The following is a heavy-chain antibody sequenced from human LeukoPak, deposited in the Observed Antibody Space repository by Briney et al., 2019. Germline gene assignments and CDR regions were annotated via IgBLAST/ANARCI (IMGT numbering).Heavy chain of an antibody. V-gene: IGHV1-18*01. D-gene: IGHD2-2*01. CDR1: GYTFTSYG. CDR3: AREDIVVVPAAPVY. CDR2: ISAYNGNT. J-gene: IGHJ4*02. Sequence: GASVKVSCKASGYTFTSYGISWVRQAPGQGLEWMGWISAYNGNTNYAQKLQGRVTMTTDTSTSTAYMELRSLRSDDTAVYYCAREDIVVVPAAPVYWGQGTLVTVSS.